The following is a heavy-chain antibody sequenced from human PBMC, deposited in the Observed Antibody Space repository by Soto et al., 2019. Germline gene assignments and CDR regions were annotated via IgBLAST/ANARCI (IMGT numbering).Heavy chain of an antibody. J-gene: IGHJ4*02. V-gene: IGHV4-31*03. CDR2: FYNSGTT. Sequence: QVQLQESGPGLVKTSQTLSLTCSVSGASIRSGGYYWSWLRQHPERGLEWLGYFYNSGTTYYTPSLESRIIMSADTSKNQLSLDLTSVSAADTAVYYCAASHSSCWYRIDSWGPGTLVTVSS. CDR3: AASHSSCWYRIDS. D-gene: IGHD6-19*01. CDR1: GASIRSGGYY.